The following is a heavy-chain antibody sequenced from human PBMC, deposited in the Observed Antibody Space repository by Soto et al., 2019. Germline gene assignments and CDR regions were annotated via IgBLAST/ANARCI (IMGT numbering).Heavy chain of an antibody. CDR3: AREGNCSSASCYLAGY. V-gene: IGHV1-69*04. CDR1: GGTFSSYT. J-gene: IGHJ4*02. Sequence: GASVKVSCKASGGTFSSYTISWVRQAPGQGLEWMGRIIPILGIANYAQKFQGRVTITADKSTSTAYMELSSLRSEDTAVYYCAREGNCSSASCYLAGYWGQGTLVTVSS. CDR2: IIPILGIA. D-gene: IGHD2-2*01.